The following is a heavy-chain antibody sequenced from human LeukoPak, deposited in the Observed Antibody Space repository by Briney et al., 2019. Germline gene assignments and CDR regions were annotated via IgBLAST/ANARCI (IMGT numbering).Heavy chain of an antibody. V-gene: IGHV3-11*01. J-gene: IGHJ4*02. CDR3: AKAPVTTCSGAYCYPFDY. CDR2: ISSSGSTT. Sequence: GGSLRLSCAASGFTFSDYYMSWIRQAPGKGLEWVSYISSSGSTTYYADSVKGRFTISRDNAKNSLYLQMNSLRAEDAAVYYCAKAPVTTCSGAYCYPFDYWGQGTLVTVSS. CDR1: GFTFSDYY. D-gene: IGHD2-21*01.